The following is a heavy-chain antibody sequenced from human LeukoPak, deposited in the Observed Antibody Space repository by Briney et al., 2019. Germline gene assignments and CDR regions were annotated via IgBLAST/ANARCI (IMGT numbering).Heavy chain of an antibody. D-gene: IGHD6-13*01. CDR2: INPSGGST. CDR1: GYTFTSYY. V-gene: IGHV1-46*01. CDR3: ARTDRIAAAGTGAFDI. J-gene: IGHJ3*02. Sequence: GASVKVSCKASGYTFTSYYMHWVRQAPGQGLEWMGIINPSGGSTSYAQKFQGRVTMTRDTSTSTVYMELSSLRSEDTAVYYCARTDRIAAAGTGAFDIWGQGTMVTVSS.